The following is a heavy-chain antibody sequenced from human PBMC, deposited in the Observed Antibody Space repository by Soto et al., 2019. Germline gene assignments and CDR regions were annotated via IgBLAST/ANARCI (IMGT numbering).Heavy chain of an antibody. CDR2: IYDSENT. D-gene: IGHD6-6*01. J-gene: IGHJ4*02. V-gene: IGHV4-59*08. Sequence: QVQLQESGPGLVKPSETLSLTCSVSGGSIGRYYWSWIRQSPGKGLEWIGFIYDSENTNYNPSLKSRVTISGDTSKNQLSLTLSSVTAADTAIYYCARHEKGSSFDHWGQGDLVTVSS. CDR1: GGSIGRYY. CDR3: ARHEKGSSFDH.